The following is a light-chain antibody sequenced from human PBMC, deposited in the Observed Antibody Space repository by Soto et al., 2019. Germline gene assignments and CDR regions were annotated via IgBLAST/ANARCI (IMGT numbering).Light chain of an antibody. CDR1: SSDVGGYKY. J-gene: IGLJ2*01. Sequence: QSVLTQPRSVSGSPGQSVTISCTGTSSDVGGYKYVSWYQQHPGKAPKVMIYDVTKRPSGVPDRFSGSKSGNTASLTISGLQAEDEADYYCCSYAGSVVFGGGTKLTVL. V-gene: IGLV2-11*01. CDR3: CSYAGSVV. CDR2: DVT.